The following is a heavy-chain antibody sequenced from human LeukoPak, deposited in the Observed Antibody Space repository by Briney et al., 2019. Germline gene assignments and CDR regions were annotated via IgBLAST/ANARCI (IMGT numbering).Heavy chain of an antibody. Sequence: PSETLSLTCTVSGGSISNFFWTWIRQPPGKGLECIGYVYYSGSTNYNPSLKSRVTISVDTSKNQFSLKLSSVTAADTAVYYCARDAVAGIVSYYGMDVWGQGTTVTVSS. V-gene: IGHV4-59*01. CDR1: GGSISNFF. CDR2: VYYSGST. CDR3: ARDAVAGIVSYYGMDV. D-gene: IGHD6-19*01. J-gene: IGHJ6*02.